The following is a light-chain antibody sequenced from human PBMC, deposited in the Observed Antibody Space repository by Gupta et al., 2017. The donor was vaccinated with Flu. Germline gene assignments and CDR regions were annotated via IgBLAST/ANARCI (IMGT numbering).Light chain of an antibody. Sequence: QSALTQPASVSGSPGQSITISCTGTSSDVGGYNYVSWYQQHPGKAPNLMIYEVSNRPSGVSNRVSGSKSGNTASLTISGLQAEDEADYYCSSYTSSSTTDVVFGGGTKLTVL. CDR1: SSDVGGYNY. CDR3: SSYTSSSTTDVV. V-gene: IGLV2-14*01. CDR2: EVS. J-gene: IGLJ2*01.